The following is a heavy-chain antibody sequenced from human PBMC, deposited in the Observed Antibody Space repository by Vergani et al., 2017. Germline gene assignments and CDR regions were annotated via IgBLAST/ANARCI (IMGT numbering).Heavy chain of an antibody. CDR2: IIPILGIA. D-gene: IGHD6-13*01. J-gene: IGHJ6*02. Sequence: QVQLVQSGAEVKKPGSSVKVSCKASGGTFSSYTISWVRQAPGQGLEWMGRIIPILGIANYAQKFQGRVTITADKSTSTAYMELSSLRSEDTAVYYCARDQDSSSWYVGRYYYYCMDVWSQGTTVTVSS. V-gene: IGHV1-69*08. CDR3: ARDQDSSSWYVGRYYYYCMDV. CDR1: GGTFSSYT.